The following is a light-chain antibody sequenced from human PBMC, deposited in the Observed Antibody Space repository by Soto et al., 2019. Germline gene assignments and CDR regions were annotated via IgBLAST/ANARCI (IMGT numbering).Light chain of an antibody. V-gene: IGLV7-46*01. CDR1: TGAVTSGHY. CDR3: LLSKSGARV. CDR2: DTS. J-gene: IGLJ3*02. Sequence: QAVVTQEPSLTVSPGGTVTLTCGSSTGAVTSGHYPYWFQQKPGQAPRTLIYDTSNKHSWTPARFSVSLLGGKAALALSGAQPEDEAGYYCLLSKSGARVFGGGTKLTLL.